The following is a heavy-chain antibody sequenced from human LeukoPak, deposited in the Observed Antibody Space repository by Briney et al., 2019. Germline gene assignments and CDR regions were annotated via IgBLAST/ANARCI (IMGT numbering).Heavy chain of an antibody. CDR2: FSGSGGST. J-gene: IGHJ4*02. V-gene: IGHV3-23*01. CDR1: GFTFRSYA. CDR3: ANPWDRGYYFYLDY. D-gene: IGHD3-22*01. Sequence: GGSLRLSCEASGFTFRSYAMSWVRQAPGKGLEWVSGFSGSGGSTYYADSVKGRFTISRDNSRNTLYLQMNSLRAEDTAVYYCANPWDRGYYFYLDYSGQGTLVTVSS.